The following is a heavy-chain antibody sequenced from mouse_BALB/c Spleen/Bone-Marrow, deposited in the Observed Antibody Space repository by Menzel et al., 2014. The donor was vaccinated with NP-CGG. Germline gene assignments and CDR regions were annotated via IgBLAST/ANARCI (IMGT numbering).Heavy chain of an antibody. D-gene: IGHD4-1*01. Sequence: EVKLMESGGGLVKPGGSLKLSCAASGFAFSSYDMSWVRQTPEKRLEWVATISSGSSYTYYPDSVKGRSTISRDNARNTLYLQMSSLRSEDTALYYCARPLTGAYFDYWGQGTTLTVSS. CDR3: ARPLTGAYFDY. V-gene: IGHV5-9*02. CDR2: ISSGSSYT. CDR1: GFAFSSYD. J-gene: IGHJ2*01.